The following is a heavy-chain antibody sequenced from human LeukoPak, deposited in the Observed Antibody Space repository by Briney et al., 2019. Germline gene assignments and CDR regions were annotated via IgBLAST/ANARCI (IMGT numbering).Heavy chain of an antibody. V-gene: IGHV1-8*01. D-gene: IGHD3-10*01. CDR1: GFTFTSYD. Sequence: ASVTVSCTASGFTFTSYDINWVRQASGQGLEWMGWMNPNNGNTGYAQKFQGRVTMARDTSISTAYMELRGLRSEDTAVYYCVRDGEGVAISVNYWFDPWGQGTLVTVSS. J-gene: IGHJ5*02. CDR2: MNPNNGNT. CDR3: VRDGEGVAISVNYWFDP.